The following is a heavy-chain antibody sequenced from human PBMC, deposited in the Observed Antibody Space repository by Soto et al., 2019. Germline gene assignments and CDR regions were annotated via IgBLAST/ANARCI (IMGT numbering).Heavy chain of an antibody. CDR1: GGTFSSYA. CDR2: IIPIFGTA. Sequence: SVKASCKASGGTFSSYAISWVRQAPGQGHAWMGGIIPIFGTANYAQKFQGRVTITADKSTSTAYMELSSLRSEDTAVYYCARWDYYVSSGYPSCMDYWCQGILVSVSS. D-gene: IGHD3-22*01. CDR3: ARWDYYVSSGYPSCMDY. V-gene: IGHV1-69*06. J-gene: IGHJ4*02.